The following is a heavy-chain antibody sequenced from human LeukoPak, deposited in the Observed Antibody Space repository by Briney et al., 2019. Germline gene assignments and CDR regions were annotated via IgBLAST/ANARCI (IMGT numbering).Heavy chain of an antibody. CDR3: ANDPRECGGDCDY. V-gene: IGHV3-30*18. Sequence: GRSLRLSCATSGFTFRSYGMHWVRQAPGKGLEWVTVISYDGSNKYYADSLKGRFTISRDNSKNTLYLQMNSLRAEDTAVYYCANDPRECGGDCDYWGQGTLVTVSS. J-gene: IGHJ4*02. CDR1: GFTFRSYG. CDR2: ISYDGSNK. D-gene: IGHD2-21*02.